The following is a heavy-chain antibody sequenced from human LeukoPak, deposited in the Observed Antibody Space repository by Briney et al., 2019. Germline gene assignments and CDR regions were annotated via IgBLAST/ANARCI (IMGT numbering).Heavy chain of an antibody. CDR1: GFNFSNYW. J-gene: IGHJ4*02. D-gene: IGHD4-17*01. Sequence: PGGSLRLSCVASGFNFSNYWTSWVRQAPVEGLEWVANIKQDGSEKYYVDSVEGRFTISRDNAKNSLFLQMNSLRAEDTAVYYCAREDYGEPFDYWGQGTLVTVSS. CDR3: AREDYGEPFDY. CDR2: IKQDGSEK. V-gene: IGHV3-7*01.